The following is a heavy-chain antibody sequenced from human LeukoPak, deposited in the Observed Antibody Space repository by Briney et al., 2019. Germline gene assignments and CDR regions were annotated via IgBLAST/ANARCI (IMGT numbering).Heavy chain of an antibody. CDR3: ANHLVVDYTPLYY. Sequence: GGSLRLSCAASGFTFSSYAMSWVRQAPGKWLEWVTAISGSGGSTYYADSVKGRFTISRDNSKNTLYLQMNSLRAEDTAVYYCANHLVVDYTPLYYWGQGTLVTVSS. J-gene: IGHJ4*02. CDR1: GFTFSSYA. CDR2: ISGSGGST. D-gene: IGHD3-22*01. V-gene: IGHV3-23*01.